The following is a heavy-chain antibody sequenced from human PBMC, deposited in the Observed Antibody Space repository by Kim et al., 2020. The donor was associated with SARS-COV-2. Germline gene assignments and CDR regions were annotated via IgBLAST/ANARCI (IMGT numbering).Heavy chain of an antibody. CDR3: ARLAKLTGDRRDY. J-gene: IGHJ4*02. D-gene: IGHD7-27*01. Sequence: NPSLKSRVTISVDTSKNQFSLKLSSVTAADTAVYYCARLAKLTGDRRDYWGQGTLVTVSS. V-gene: IGHV4-39*01.